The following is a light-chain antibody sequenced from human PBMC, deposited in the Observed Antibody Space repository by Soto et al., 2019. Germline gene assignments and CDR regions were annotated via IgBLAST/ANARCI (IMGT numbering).Light chain of an antibody. V-gene: IGKV1-12*01. CDR2: TGS. CDR3: QQANSFPLT. J-gene: IGKJ4*01. CDR1: QGISNW. Sequence: DIQMTQSPSSVSASVGDRVSITCRASQGISNWLAWYQQKPGRAPKLLIYTGSSLQSWVTSRFSGTGSRTDFTLTISSLQPEDVATYYCQQANSFPLTFGGGTKVEIK.